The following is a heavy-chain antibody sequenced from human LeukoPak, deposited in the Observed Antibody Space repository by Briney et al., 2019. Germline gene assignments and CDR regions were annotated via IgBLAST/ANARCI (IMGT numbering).Heavy chain of an antibody. CDR2: IYYSGST. V-gene: IGHV4-59*12. D-gene: IGHD6-13*01. CDR1: GGSISSYY. Sequence: SETLSLTCTVSGGSISSYYWSRIRQPPGKGLEWIGYIYYSGSTNYNPSLKSRVTMSVDTSKNQFSLKLSSVTAADTAVYYCARVPYSSSWQFDYWGQGTLATVSS. CDR3: ARVPYSSSWQFDY. J-gene: IGHJ4*02.